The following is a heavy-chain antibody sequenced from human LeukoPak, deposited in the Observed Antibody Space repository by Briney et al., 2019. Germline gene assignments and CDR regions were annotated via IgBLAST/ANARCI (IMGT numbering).Heavy chain of an antibody. V-gene: IGHV3-20*04. CDR1: GGSFSGYY. D-gene: IGHD6-25*01. CDR3: ARVHSGHGFDY. CDR2: INWNGGST. Sequence: ETLSLTCAVYGGSFSGYYWSWIRQPPGKGLEWVSNINWNGGSTGYADSVKGRFTISRENAKNSLYLQMNSLRAGDTAVYYCARVHSGHGFDYWGQGTLVTVSS. J-gene: IGHJ4*02.